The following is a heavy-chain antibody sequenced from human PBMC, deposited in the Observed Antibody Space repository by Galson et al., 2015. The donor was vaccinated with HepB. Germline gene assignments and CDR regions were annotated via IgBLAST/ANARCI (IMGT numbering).Heavy chain of an antibody. CDR2: IYWNEDE. D-gene: IGHD3-16*01. J-gene: IGHJ2*01. CDR3: ARRGAGEVAWSEDWYFDF. V-gene: IGHV2-5*01. CDR1: GFSVSSIGVS. Sequence: PALVKPTQTLTLTCTFSGFSVSSIGVSVGWIRQPPGKALQWLALIYWNEDERYSPSLRNRLTITKDTSKNQVVLTMINMDPVDTGTYYCARRGAGEVAWSEDWYFDFWGRGTVVTVSS.